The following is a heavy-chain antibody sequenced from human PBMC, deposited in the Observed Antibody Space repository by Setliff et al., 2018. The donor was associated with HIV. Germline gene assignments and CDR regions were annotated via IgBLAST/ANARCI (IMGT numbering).Heavy chain of an antibody. D-gene: IGHD1-1*01. CDR1: GGSFSDYS. Sequence: SVKVSCKASGGSFSDYSISWVRQAPGQAFEWMGGIIPMVSLPNFAQGFLGRLTITANRSTTTAYMELSRLTSEDTAVYYCARGQLKPTGYFFDYWGLGTLVTVSS. J-gene: IGHJ4*02. CDR2: IIPMVSLP. V-gene: IGHV1-69*10. CDR3: ARGQLKPTGYFFDY.